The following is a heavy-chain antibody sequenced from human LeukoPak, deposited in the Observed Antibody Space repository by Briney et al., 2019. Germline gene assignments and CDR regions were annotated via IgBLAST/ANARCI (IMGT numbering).Heavy chain of an antibody. Sequence: SETLSLTCSVSGGSISSSNYYWGWIRQPPGKGLEWIGSIYYSGSTYYNPSLKSRVTISVDTSKNQFSLKLSSVTAADTAVYYCARGLVPAAMTIFDYWGQGTLVTVSS. J-gene: IGHJ4*02. V-gene: IGHV4-39*07. D-gene: IGHD2-2*01. CDR1: GGSISSSNYY. CDR2: IYYSGST. CDR3: ARGLVPAAMTIFDY.